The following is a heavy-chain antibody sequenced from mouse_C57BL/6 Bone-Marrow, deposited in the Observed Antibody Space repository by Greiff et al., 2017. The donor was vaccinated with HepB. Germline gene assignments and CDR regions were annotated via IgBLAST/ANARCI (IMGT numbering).Heavy chain of an antibody. CDR2: IHPNSGST. CDR3: ARWKFTTNYAMDY. V-gene: IGHV1-64*01. CDR1: GYTFTSYW. Sequence: VQLQQSGAELVKPEASVKLSCKASGYTFTSYWMHWVKQRPGQGLEWIGMIHPNSGSTNYNEKFKSKATLTVDKSSSTAYMQLSSLTSEDSAVYYCARWKFTTNYAMDYWGQGTSVTVSS. D-gene: IGHD1-1*01. J-gene: IGHJ4*01.